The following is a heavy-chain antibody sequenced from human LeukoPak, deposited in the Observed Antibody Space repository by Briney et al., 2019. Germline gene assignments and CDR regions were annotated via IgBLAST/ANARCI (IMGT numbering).Heavy chain of an antibody. J-gene: IGHJ5*02. V-gene: IGHV1-69*04. CDR3: AGGLAANNNWFDP. Sequence: SVKVSCKASGGTFSSYAISWVRQAPGQRLEWMGRIIPILGIANYAQKFQGRVTITADKSTSTAYMELSSLRSEDTAVYYCAGGLAANNNWFDPWGQGTLVTVSS. CDR2: IIPILGIA. D-gene: IGHD6-13*01. CDR1: GGTFSSYA.